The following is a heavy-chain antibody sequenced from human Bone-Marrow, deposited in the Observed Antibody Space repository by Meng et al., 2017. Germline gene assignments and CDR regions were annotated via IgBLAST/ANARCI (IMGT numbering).Heavy chain of an antibody. J-gene: IGHJ3*02. CDR2: ISYDGSNK. V-gene: IGHV3-30*01. CDR1: GYTLTELS. CDR3: ARVRLRGSYEGAFDI. D-gene: IGHD1-26*01. Sequence: SCKVSGYTLTELSMHWVRQALGKGLEWVAVISYDGSNKYYADSVKGRFTISRDNSKNTLYLQMNSLRAEDTAVYYCARVRLRGSYEGAFDIWGQGTMVTVSS.